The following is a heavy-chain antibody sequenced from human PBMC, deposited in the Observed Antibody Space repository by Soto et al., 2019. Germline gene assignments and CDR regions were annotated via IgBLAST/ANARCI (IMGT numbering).Heavy chain of an antibody. D-gene: IGHD3-10*01. CDR1: GYSFTTYG. J-gene: IGHJ6*02. CDR3: ARDQYYYGSGSYYYYGMEA. V-gene: IGHV1-18*01. CDR2: ISGYNGDT. Sequence: ASVKVSCKASGYSFTTYGMSWVRQAPGQGLEWMGWISGYNGDTNYAQNLQGRVTLTTETSTSTAYMELRSLRSDDTAVYYCARDQYYYGSGSYYYYGMEAWGQGTTVTVSS.